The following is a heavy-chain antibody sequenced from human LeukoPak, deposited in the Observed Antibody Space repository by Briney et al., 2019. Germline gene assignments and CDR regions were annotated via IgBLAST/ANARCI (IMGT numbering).Heavy chain of an antibody. CDR2: INHSGGT. CDR3: ARGGYDSSGYYILIALDV. Sequence: SETLSLTCAVYGGSFSGYYWSWIRQPPGKGLEWIGEINHSGGTNYNPSLKSRVTISVDTSKNQFSLKLSSVTAADTAVYYCARGGYDSSGYYILIALDVWGKGTTVTVSS. D-gene: IGHD3-22*01. CDR1: GGSFSGYY. J-gene: IGHJ6*04. V-gene: IGHV4-34*01.